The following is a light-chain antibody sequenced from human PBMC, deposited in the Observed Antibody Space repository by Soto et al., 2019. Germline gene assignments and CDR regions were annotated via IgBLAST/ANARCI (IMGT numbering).Light chain of an antibody. CDR2: EGT. Sequence: QSVLTQPASVSGSPGQSITISCTGTSSDVGSYNLVSWYQHHPGKAPKLIIYEGTKRPSGDSNRFSGSKSGNTASLTISGLQAEDEADYYCCSYAGSTTLLFGGGTKLTVL. CDR3: CSYAGSTTLL. J-gene: IGLJ2*01. V-gene: IGLV2-23*01. CDR1: SSDVGSYNL.